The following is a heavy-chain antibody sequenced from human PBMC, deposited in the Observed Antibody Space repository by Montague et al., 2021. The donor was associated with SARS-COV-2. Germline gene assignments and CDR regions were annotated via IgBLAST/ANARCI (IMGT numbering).Heavy chain of an antibody. CDR3: ARGQVTIFGVLIMLPAAGAVDV. CDR1: GGSFSGYY. J-gene: IGHJ3*01. D-gene: IGHD3-3*01. CDR2: INDRGST. V-gene: IGHV4-34*01. Sequence: SETRSLTCAVYGGSFSGYYWTWIRQPPGKGLEWVGEINDRGSTNYNPSFESRLTMSVDTSKNQFSLRLKSVSAADTAVYYYARGQVTIFGVLIMLPAAGAVDVWGQGTTVTVSS.